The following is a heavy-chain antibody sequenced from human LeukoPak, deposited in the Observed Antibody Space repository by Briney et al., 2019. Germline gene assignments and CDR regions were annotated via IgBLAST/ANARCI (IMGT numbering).Heavy chain of an antibody. CDR1: GYTFTSYD. D-gene: IGHD2-2*01. CDR2: MNPNSGNT. Sequence: ASVKVSCKASGYTFTSYDINWVRQATGQGLEWMGWMNPNSGNTGYAQKFQGRVTMTRNTSISTAYMELSSLRSEDTAVYYCARRRYCSSTSCYRGFAPWGQGTLVTVSS. J-gene: IGHJ5*02. V-gene: IGHV1-8*01. CDR3: ARRRYCSSTSCYRGFAP.